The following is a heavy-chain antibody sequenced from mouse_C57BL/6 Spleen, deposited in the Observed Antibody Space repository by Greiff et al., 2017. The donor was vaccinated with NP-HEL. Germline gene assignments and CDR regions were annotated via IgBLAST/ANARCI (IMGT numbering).Heavy chain of an antibody. D-gene: IGHD2-2*01. J-gene: IGHJ4*01. V-gene: IGHV3-6*01. CDR1: GYSITSGYY. CDR3: ARDPREGYDEGYAMDY. CDR2: ISYDGSN. Sequence: DVKLQESGPGLVKPSQSLSLTCSVTGYSITSGYYWNWIRQFPGNKLEWMGYISYDGSNNYNPSLKNRISITRDTSKNQFFLKLNSVTTEDTATYYCARDPREGYDEGYAMDYWGQGTSVTVSS.